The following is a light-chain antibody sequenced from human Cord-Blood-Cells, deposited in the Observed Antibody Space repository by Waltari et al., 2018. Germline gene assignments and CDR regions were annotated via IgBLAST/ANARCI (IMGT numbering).Light chain of an antibody. J-gene: IGKJ1*01. Sequence: DIQMTQSPSSLSASVGDRVTITCRASQSISSYLNWYQQKPGKAPKLLIYAASSLQSGVPSRFSGSGSGTDFTITRSSLQPEDFATYYCQQSYSTPPTFGQGTKVEIK. V-gene: IGKV1-39*01. CDR3: QQSYSTPPT. CDR2: AAS. CDR1: QSISSY.